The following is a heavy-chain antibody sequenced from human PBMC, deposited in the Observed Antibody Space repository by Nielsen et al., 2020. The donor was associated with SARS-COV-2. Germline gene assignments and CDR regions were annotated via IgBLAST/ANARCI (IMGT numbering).Heavy chain of an antibody. Sequence: GGSLRLSCGASGFTFRTYAMSWVRQAPGKGLEWVSAISDSSRSTYYADSVKGRFTISRDNSKNTLYLQMNSLRAEDTAVYYCAREFALRDTAYFDSWGQGTLVTVSS. J-gene: IGHJ4*02. CDR3: AREFALRDTAYFDS. CDR2: ISDSSRST. D-gene: IGHD5-18*01. V-gene: IGHV3-23*01. CDR1: GFTFRTYA.